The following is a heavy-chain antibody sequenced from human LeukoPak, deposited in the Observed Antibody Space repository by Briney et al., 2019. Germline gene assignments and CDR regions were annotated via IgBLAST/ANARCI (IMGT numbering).Heavy chain of an antibody. CDR2: ISSSSSYI. CDR3: ARDYDFWSGFNYYGMDV. Sequence: GGSLRLSCAASGFTFSTYSMNWVRQAPGKGLEWVSSISSSSSYIFYSDSVRGRFTISRDNAKNSLHLQMNSLRAEDTAVYYCARDYDFWSGFNYYGMDVWGQGTTVTVSS. CDR1: GFTFSTYS. J-gene: IGHJ6*02. D-gene: IGHD3-3*01. V-gene: IGHV3-21*01.